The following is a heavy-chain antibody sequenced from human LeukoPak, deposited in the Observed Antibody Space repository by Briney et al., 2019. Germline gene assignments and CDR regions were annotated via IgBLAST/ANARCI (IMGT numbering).Heavy chain of an antibody. J-gene: IGHJ4*02. CDR3: ARGDYRYGYLIDY. V-gene: IGHV5-51*01. D-gene: IGHD3-22*01. CDR2: IFPGDSDT. CDR1: GYRFTSYW. Sequence: GESLKISCKGSGYRFTSYWIGWVRQVPGKGLEWVGIIFPGDSDTRYSPSFHGQVTISADKSIRTAYLQWSSLKASDAAIYYCARGDYRYGYLIDYWGQGTLVTVSS.